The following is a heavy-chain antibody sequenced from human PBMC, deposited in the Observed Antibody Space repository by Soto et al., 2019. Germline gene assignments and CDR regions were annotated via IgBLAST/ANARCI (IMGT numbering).Heavy chain of an antibody. CDR1: GVTFGSYA. D-gene: IGHD2-2*01. CDR3: ARSQGSRTSLEIYYYYYYGRDV. V-gene: IGHV1-69*01. Sequence: QVQLVQSGAEVKKPGSSVKVSCKASGVTFGSYAISWVRHATGQGLEWMGGVIPITATANNAQKFRGRVTITADESTSTASMQLSSLRSEDTAVYYCARSQGSRTSLEIYYYYYYGRDVWGQGTKVTVYS. J-gene: IGHJ6*02. CDR2: VIPITATA.